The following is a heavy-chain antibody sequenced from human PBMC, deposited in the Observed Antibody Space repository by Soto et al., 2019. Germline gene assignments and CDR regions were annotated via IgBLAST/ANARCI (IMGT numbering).Heavy chain of an antibody. CDR1: EFAFSSYW. V-gene: IGHV3-7*05. CDR3: ARDVSMENNVLYFDDFAI. CDR2: IRKDGSQR. J-gene: IGHJ3*02. D-gene: IGHD2-8*01. Sequence: EVQLVESGGGLVQPGGSLTLSCAASEFAFSSYWMTWVRQAPGKGLEWVANIRKDGSQRSYLDSVRGRFTLSRDNSKNSLYLQMNSLRAEDTALYFCARDVSMENNVLYFDDFAIWGQGTMVTVSS.